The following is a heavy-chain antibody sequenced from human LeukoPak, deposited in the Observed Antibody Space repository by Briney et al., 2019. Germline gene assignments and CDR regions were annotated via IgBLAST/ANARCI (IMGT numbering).Heavy chain of an antibody. D-gene: IGHD2-15*01. J-gene: IGHJ4*02. CDR2: ISAYNGNT. CDR1: VYTLTSYG. Sequence: ASVNVSCKASVYTLTSYGISWVRQAPGQGLEWVGWISAYNGNTNYAQKLQGRVTMTTDPSTSTAAMERRSLRSDDTAVYYCAREWWDGSGGSCYWDIDCWGQGTLVTVSS. CDR3: AREWWDGSGGSCYWDIDC. V-gene: IGHV1-18*01.